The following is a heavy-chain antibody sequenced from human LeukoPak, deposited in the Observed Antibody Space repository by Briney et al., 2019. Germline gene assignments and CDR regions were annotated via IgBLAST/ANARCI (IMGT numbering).Heavy chain of an antibody. CDR1: GFTFTTYW. J-gene: IGHJ3*02. D-gene: IGHD3-9*01. V-gene: IGHV3-7*01. Sequence: GGSLRLSCAASGFTFTTYWMTWVRQAPGKGLEWVANIKQDGSEKYYVDSVEGRFTISRDNAENLLYLQMNSLRAEDTAVYYCARPLVIVSQDAFDIWGQGTMVTVSS. CDR3: ARPLVIVSQDAFDI. CDR2: IKQDGSEK.